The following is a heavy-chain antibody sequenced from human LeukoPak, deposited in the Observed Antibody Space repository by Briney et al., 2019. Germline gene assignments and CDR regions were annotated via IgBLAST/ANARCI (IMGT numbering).Heavy chain of an antibody. D-gene: IGHD3-10*01. CDR3: ARGKVVTMVRGVIITYFDY. CDR1: GYSFTRYF. J-gene: IGHJ4*02. Sequence: ASVKVSCKASGYSFTRYFIHWVRQPPGQGLGWMGIFIPSDGSTSYAQKFQGRVTMTRDTSTSTVYMELSSLRSEDTAVYYCARGKVVTMVRGVIITYFDYWGQGTLVTVSS. V-gene: IGHV1-46*01. CDR2: FIPSDGST.